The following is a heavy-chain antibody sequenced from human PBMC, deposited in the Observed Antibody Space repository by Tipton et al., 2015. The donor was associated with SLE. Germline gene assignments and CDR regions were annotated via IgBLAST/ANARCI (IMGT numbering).Heavy chain of an antibody. CDR3: AREGNYYDSSGPIDYFDY. D-gene: IGHD3-22*01. CDR2: INHSGST. J-gene: IGHJ4*02. V-gene: IGHV4-34*01. Sequence: TLSLTCAVYGGSFSGYYWSWIRQPPGKGLEWIGEINHSGSTNYNPSLKSRVTISVDTSKNQFSLKLSSVTAADTAVYYCAREGNYYDSSGPIDYFDYWGQGTLVTVSS. CDR1: GGSFSGYY.